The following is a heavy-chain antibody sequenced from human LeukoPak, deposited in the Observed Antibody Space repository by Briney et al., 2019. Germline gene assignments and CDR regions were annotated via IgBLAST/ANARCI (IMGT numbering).Heavy chain of an antibody. CDR1: GGSIRSGGYF. CDR3: ARATREITFGGVMCRFDY. Sequence: SQTLSLTCTVSGGSIRSGGYFWSWIRQPAGKGLEWLGRISPSESTNYNPSLKSRVTMSVDTSKNQFSLKLSSVTAADTAVYYCARATREITFGGVMCRFDYWGQGTLVTVSS. V-gene: IGHV4-61*02. D-gene: IGHD3-16*01. J-gene: IGHJ4*02. CDR2: ISPSEST.